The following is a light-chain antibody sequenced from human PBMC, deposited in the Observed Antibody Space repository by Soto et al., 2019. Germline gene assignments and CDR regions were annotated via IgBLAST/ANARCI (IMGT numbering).Light chain of an antibody. CDR1: QSMSGS. CDR2: DAS. J-gene: IGKJ2*01. V-gene: IGKV1-5*01. Sequence: DTQMTQSPSTLSAFVGDRVTITCRASQSMSGSLAWYQQKPGKAPKLLIYDASYLEGGVPSRFSGSGSGTEFTRTISSLHPDDFATYYYQQYNSYSPYIFGRGNKLEIK. CDR3: QQYNSYSPYI.